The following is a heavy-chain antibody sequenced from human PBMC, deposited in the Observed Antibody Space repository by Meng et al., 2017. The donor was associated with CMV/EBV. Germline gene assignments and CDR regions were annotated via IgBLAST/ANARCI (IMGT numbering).Heavy chain of an antibody. CDR3: ARESLKNIVVVPAASGAFDI. V-gene: IGHV4-39*07. CDR2: IYYSGST. D-gene: IGHD2-2*01. J-gene: IGHJ3*02. Sequence: WVRQPPGKGLEWIGSIYYSGSTYYNPSLKSRVTISVDTSKNQFSLKLSSVTAADTAVYYCARESLKNIVVVPAASGAFDIWGQGTMVTVSS.